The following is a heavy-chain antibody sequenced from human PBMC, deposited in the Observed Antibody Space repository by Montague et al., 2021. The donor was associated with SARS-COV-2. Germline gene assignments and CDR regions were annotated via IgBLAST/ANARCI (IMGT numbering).Heavy chain of an antibody. CDR1: GGPISGSSYY. Sequence: SETLSLTCTVTGGPISGSSYYWGWIRQSPGKGLEWIASVDYNGNTYYSPSLKSRLTISVDTSKNQFSLKLNSVTAADTAVYYCARREYRYSWGDWGQGTLVTVSS. D-gene: IGHD3-16*02. CDR2: VDYNGNT. CDR3: ARREYRYSWGD. J-gene: IGHJ4*02. V-gene: IGHV4-39*01.